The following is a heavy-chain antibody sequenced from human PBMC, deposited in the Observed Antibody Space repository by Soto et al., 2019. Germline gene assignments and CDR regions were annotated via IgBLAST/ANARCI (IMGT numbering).Heavy chain of an antibody. CDR2: ISYDGSNK. CDR3: AKSAYGGDNWFDP. D-gene: IGHD4-17*01. V-gene: IGHV3-30*18. J-gene: IGHJ5*02. CDR1: GFTFSSYG. Sequence: PGGSLRLSCAASGFTFSSYGMHWVRQAPGKGLEWVAVISYDGSNKYYADSVKGRFTISRDNSKNTLYLQMNSLRAEDTAVYYCAKSAYGGDNWFDPWGEGTLVTVCS.